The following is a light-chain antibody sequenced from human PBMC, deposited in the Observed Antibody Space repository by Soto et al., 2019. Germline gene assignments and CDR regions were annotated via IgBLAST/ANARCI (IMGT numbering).Light chain of an antibody. V-gene: IGKV1-39*01. CDR2: ASS. CDR3: QQTHSVPQT. J-gene: IGKJ4*01. Sequence: DIQMAQSPSSLSASVGDRVTITCRASQYIDTYLHWYQQKPRKAPKLLIYASSSLQSGVPSRFSGSGSGTDFTLTISSLQPEDFASYFCQQTHSVPQTFGGGTKVEIK. CDR1: QYIDTY.